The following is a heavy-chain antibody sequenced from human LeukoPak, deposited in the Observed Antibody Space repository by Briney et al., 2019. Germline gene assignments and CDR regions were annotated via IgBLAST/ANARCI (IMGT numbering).Heavy chain of an antibody. V-gene: IGHV3-30*18. CDR2: ISYDGSNK. CDR3: AKDAVVVEQWLVGWSTQHGMDV. J-gene: IGHJ6*02. Sequence: GGSLRLSCAASGFTFSSYGMHWVRQAPGKGLEWVAVISYDGSNKYYADSVKGRFTISRDNSKNTLCLQMNSLRAEDTAVYYCAKDAVVVEQWLVGWSTQHGMDVWGQGTTVTVSS. CDR1: GFTFSSYG. D-gene: IGHD6-19*01.